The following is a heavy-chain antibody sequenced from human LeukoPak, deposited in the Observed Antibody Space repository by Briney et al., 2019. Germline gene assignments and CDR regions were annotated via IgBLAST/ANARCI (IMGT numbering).Heavy chain of an antibody. CDR3: ARDRGLYGGYDWDY. Sequence: GGSLRLSCAASGFTLSSYGMSWVRQAPGKGLEWVSTISGTGGATYYADSVQGRFTISRDNSKNTVYLQMNSLRAEDTAVYYCARDRGLYGGYDWDYWGQGTLVTVSS. D-gene: IGHD5-12*01. CDR1: GFTLSSYG. V-gene: IGHV3-23*01. J-gene: IGHJ4*02. CDR2: ISGTGGAT.